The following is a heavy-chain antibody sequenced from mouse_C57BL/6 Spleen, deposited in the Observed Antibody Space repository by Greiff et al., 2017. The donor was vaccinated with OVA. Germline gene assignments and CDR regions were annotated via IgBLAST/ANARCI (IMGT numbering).Heavy chain of an antibody. CDR3: ARDPELDY. V-gene: IGHV5-4*01. D-gene: IGHD4-1*01. J-gene: IGHJ2*01. CDR2: ISDGGSYT. Sequence: EVQLVESGGGLVKPGGSLKLSCAASGFTFSSYAMSWVRQTPEKRLEWVATISDGGSYTYYPDNVKGRFTISRDNAKNNLYLQMSHLKSEDTAMYYCARDPELDYWGQGTTLTVSS. CDR1: GFTFSSYA.